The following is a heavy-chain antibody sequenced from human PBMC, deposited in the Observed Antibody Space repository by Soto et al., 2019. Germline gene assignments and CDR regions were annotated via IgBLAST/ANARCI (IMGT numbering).Heavy chain of an antibody. D-gene: IGHD6-19*01. CDR2: SYHSGSN. CDR3: TREGSSGCYVFGY. V-gene: IGHV4-38-2*02. CDR1: GYSISSDGY. Sequence: PXESLSLSGAVSGYSISSDGYWGWIRQPPGKGLEWIVISYHSGSNYYIPSLKSRVTISVDTSKNQFSLKLSSVTAGDTAVYYCTREGSSGCYVFGYWGQGTMVTVSS. J-gene: IGHJ4*02.